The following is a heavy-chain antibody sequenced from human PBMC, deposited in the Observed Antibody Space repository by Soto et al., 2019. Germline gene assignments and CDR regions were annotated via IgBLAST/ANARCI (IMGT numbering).Heavy chain of an antibody. CDR2: VSYDGGTK. CDR3: GNLPPRGNKYERADY. Sequence: QAQLVESGGGVVQPGRSLRLSCAASGFTFSSFAMHWVRQAPGKGLEWVAIVSYDGGTKYYADSVKGRFTISRDNSKNTLYLLLKSLRTEDTAVYYCGNLPPRGNKYERADYWGQGTLVTVSS. CDR1: GFTFSSFA. V-gene: IGHV3-30*18. J-gene: IGHJ4*02. D-gene: IGHD5-12*01.